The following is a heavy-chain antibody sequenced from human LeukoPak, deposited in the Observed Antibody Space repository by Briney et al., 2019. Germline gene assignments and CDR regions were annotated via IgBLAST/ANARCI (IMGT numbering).Heavy chain of an antibody. CDR2: IYYSGST. D-gene: IGHD3-16*01. V-gene: IGHV4-39*07. CDR1: GGSISSSSYY. CDR3: ARGDKNYYYYYMDV. J-gene: IGHJ6*03. Sequence: SETLSLTCTVSGGSISSSSYYWGWIRQPPGKGLEWIGSIYYSGSTYYNPSLKSRVTISVDTSKNQLSLKLSSVTAADTAVYYCARGDKNYYYYYMDVWGKGTTVTVSS.